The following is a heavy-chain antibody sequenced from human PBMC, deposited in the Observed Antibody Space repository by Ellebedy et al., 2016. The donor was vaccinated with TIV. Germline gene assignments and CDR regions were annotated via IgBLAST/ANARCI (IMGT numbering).Heavy chain of an antibody. J-gene: IGHJ6*03. Sequence: PGGSLRLSCAASGFIFSDHYIDWVRQAPGKGLEWLGRSGIKAYSYTTEHAASVKGRFTISRDVSKKLVFLQMNSLKTEDTAVYFCARVLRSDNNYYYYMDVWGKGTTVTVSS. V-gene: IGHV3-72*01. CDR1: GFIFSDHY. CDR2: SGIKAYSYTT. D-gene: IGHD5-24*01. CDR3: ARVLRSDNNYYYYMDV.